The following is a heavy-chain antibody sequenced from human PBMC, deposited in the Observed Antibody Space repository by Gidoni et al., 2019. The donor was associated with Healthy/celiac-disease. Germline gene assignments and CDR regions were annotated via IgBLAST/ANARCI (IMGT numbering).Heavy chain of an antibody. CDR2: NNHSGST. V-gene: IGHV4-34*01. Sequence: QVQLQQWRAGLLKPSETLSLTCAVYGASFRGSYWSWIRQPPGKGLEWMGENNHSGSTNYNPSLKSRVTISVDTSKNQFSLKLSSVTAADTAVYYWARGRTIFGVVIPLDYGMDVWGQGTTVTVSS. D-gene: IGHD3-3*01. CDR3: ARGRTIFGVVIPLDYGMDV. CDR1: GASFRGSY. J-gene: IGHJ6*02.